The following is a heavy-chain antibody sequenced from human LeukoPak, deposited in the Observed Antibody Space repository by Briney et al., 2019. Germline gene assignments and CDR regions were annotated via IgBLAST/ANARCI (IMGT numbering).Heavy chain of an antibody. V-gene: IGHV4-39*07. CDR2: MYYSGST. CDR1: GGSISSSRYF. J-gene: IGHJ4*02. CDR3: ARDPHAPDSSGLYFDY. Sequence: SETLSLTCTVSGGSISSSRYFWGWIRQPPGKGLEWIGTMYYSGSTNYNPSLKSRVTISVDKSKNQFSLKLSSVTAADTAVYYCARDPHAPDSSGLYFDYWGQGTLVTVSS. D-gene: IGHD3-22*01.